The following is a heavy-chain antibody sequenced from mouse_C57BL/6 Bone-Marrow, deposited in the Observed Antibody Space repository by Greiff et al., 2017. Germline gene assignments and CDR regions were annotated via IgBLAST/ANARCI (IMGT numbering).Heavy chain of an antibody. Sequence: VQLKESGPGMVKPSQSLSLTCTVPGYSITSGYDWHWIRPFPGNKLEWMGYISYSGSTNYNPSLKSRISITHDTSKNHFFLKLNSVTTEDTATYYCARVYYGSSYGGAMDYWGQGTSVTVSS. CDR1: GYSITSGYD. CDR2: ISYSGST. D-gene: IGHD1-1*01. V-gene: IGHV3-1*01. CDR3: ARVYYGSSYGGAMDY. J-gene: IGHJ4*01.